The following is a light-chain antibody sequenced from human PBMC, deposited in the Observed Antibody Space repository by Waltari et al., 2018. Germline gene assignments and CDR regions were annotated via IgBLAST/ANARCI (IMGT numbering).Light chain of an antibody. CDR2: KVS. CDR1: QSLVHSDGNTY. Sequence: DVVMTQSPLSLPVTLGQPASISCRSSQSLVHSDGNTYWNWFQQRPGQSPRRLIYKVSNRDSGVPDRFSGSGSGTDFTLKISRVEAEDVGVYYCMQGTQWTFGQGTKVEIK. J-gene: IGKJ1*01. V-gene: IGKV2-30*02. CDR3: MQGTQWT.